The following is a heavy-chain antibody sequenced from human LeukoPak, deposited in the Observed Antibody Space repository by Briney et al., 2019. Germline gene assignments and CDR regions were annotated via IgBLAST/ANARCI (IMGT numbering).Heavy chain of an antibody. CDR3: ARDKYGGNSNAFDI. D-gene: IGHD4-23*01. Sequence: GGSLRLSCAASGFTFSTYWMHWVRQAPEKGLVWVSRINSDGSSTDYADSVKGRFTISRDNAKNTLYLQMNSLRAEDTAMYYCARDKYGGNSNAFDIWGQGTMVTVSS. CDR2: INSDGSST. CDR1: GFTFSTYW. V-gene: IGHV3-74*01. J-gene: IGHJ3*02.